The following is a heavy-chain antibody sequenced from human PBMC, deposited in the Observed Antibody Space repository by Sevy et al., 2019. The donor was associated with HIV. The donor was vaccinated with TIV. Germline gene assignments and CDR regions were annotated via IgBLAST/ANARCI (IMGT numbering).Heavy chain of an antibody. CDR2: FDPEDGET. CDR3: ATTKDYYDGSGDPFYY. D-gene: IGHD3-22*01. V-gene: IGHV1-24*01. J-gene: IGHJ4*02. Sequence: ASVKVSCKVSEYTLGELSMHWVRRAAGKGLEWMGSFDPEDGETIYAQKFQGRVTMTEDTSTDTAYMELSSLRSEDTAVYYCATTKDYYDGSGDPFYYWGQGTLVTVSS. CDR1: EYTLGELS.